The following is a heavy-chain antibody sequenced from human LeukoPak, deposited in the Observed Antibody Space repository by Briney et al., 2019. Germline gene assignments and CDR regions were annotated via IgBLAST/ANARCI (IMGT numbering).Heavy chain of an antibody. Sequence: PSETLSLTCTVSGGSLSSGTYYWSWIRQPAGEGLEWIGRIYSSGSTNYNPSLKSRVTISVDTSKNQFYLKVTFVTAADTAMYYCARDRPFGVWGQGTQVTVSS. CDR3: ARDRPFGV. CDR2: IYSSGST. CDR1: GGSLSSGTYY. V-gene: IGHV4-61*10. J-gene: IGHJ4*02. D-gene: IGHD3-10*01.